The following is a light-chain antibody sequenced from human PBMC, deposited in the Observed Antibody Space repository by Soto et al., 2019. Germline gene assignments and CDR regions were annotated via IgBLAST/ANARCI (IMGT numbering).Light chain of an antibody. CDR1: STDVGGFYY. J-gene: IGLJ1*01. V-gene: IGLV2-14*03. CDR3: TSYTSSNTEV. CDR2: DVS. Sequence: QSVLTQPASVSGSPGQSITISCTGTSTDVGGFYYVSWYQHHPGKAPKLMIYDVSDWPSGVSYRFSGSKSGNTASLTISGLQAEDEADYYCTSYTSSNTEVFGTGTKVTVL.